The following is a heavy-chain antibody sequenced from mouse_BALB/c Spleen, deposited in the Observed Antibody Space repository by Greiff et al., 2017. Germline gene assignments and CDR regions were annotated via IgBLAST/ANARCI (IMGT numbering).Heavy chain of an antibody. D-gene: IGHD5-5*01. V-gene: IGHV1S22*01. CDR1: GYTFTSYW. CDR3: TRSPLPLAMDY. CDR2: IYPGSGST. J-gene: IGHJ4*01. Sequence: LQQPGSELVRPGASVKLSCQASGYTFTSYWMHWVKQRHGQGLEWIGNIYPGSGSTNYDEKFKSKGTLTVDTSSSTAYMHLSSLTSEDSAVYYCTRSPLPLAMDYWGQGTSVTVSS.